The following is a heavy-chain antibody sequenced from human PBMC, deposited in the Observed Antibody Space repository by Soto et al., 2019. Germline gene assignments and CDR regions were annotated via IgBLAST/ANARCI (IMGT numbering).Heavy chain of an antibody. V-gene: IGHV3-30*04. CDR1: GFAFSTYS. CDR3: ARGGEKISRVPDYYYGMDV. J-gene: IGHJ6*02. Sequence: QVQLVESGGGVVQPGGSLRLSCVASGFAFSTYSLHWVRQAPGKGLEWVAVISYDGMNEYYADSVKGRFTVSRDNSKNSLYLQMPSLRPEDTAVFYCARGGEKISRVPDYYYGMDVWGQGTTVTISS. CDR2: ISYDGMNE. D-gene: IGHD7-27*01.